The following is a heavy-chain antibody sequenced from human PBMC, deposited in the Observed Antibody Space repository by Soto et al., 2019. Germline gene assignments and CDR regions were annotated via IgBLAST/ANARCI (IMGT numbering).Heavy chain of an antibody. CDR2: INTDGSVA. CDR3: VKDMQLWRLDS. V-gene: IGHV3-74*03. Sequence: EVQLVESGGGLVQPGESLRLSCAASGLNCRSYWMHWVRQAPGTGLVWVSRINTDGSVAMYVDSVKGRFTISRDNAKNTLYLHMNSLRAEDTAVYYCVKDMQLWRLDSCGQGNLVTVSS. J-gene: IGHJ4*02. CDR1: GLNCRSYW. D-gene: IGHD2-15*01.